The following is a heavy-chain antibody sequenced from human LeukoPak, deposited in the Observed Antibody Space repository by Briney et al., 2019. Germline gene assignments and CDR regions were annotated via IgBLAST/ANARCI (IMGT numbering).Heavy chain of an antibody. CDR2: LYYSGST. CDR3: ARVGRDGYTFIDY. J-gene: IGHJ4*02. Sequence: SETLSLTCTVSGGSISSYYWTWTRQPPGKGLEWIGSLYYSGSTNYNPSLKSRVTISVDTSKNQFSLKLSSVTAADTAVYYCARVGRDGYTFIDYWGQGTLVTVSS. D-gene: IGHD5-24*01. V-gene: IGHV4-59*01. CDR1: GGSISSYY.